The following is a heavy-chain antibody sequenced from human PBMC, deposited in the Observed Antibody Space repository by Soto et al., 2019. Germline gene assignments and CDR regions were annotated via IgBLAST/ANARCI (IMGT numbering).Heavy chain of an antibody. V-gene: IGHV1-69*13. CDR2: IIPIFGTA. D-gene: IGHD3-22*01. CDR3: ARVHYYDRSGYSRRFYYSGTAV. CDR1: GYTFSSYA. Sequence: SVKVSCKASGYTFSSYAISWVRQAPGQGLEWMGGIIPIFGTANYAQKFQGRVTITADESTSTAYMELSSLRSADTAVYYCARVHYYDRSGYSRRFYYSGTAVWGQGTTVPVS. J-gene: IGHJ6*02.